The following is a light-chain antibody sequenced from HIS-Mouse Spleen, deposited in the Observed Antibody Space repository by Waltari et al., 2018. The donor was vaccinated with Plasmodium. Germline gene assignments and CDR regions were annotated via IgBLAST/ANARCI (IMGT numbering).Light chain of an antibody. J-gene: IGLJ3*02. V-gene: IGLV3-10*01. CDR1: ALPKKY. CDR3: YSTDSSGNHRV. CDR2: EDS. Sequence: SYELTQPPSVSVSPGQTARITCSGDALPKKYAYWYQQKSGQAPVLVNYEDSKRPSGSPERFSGYSSGTMATLTISGAQVEDEADYYCYSTDSSGNHRVFGGGTKLTVL.